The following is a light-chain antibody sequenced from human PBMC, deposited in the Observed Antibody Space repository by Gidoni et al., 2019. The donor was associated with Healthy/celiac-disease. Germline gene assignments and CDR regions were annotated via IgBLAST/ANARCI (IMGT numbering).Light chain of an antibody. Sequence: DIVMTQSPDSRAVSLGERAPINCKSSQSVLYSSNNKNYLAWYQQKPGQPPKLLIYWASTRESGVPDRFSGSGSGTDFTLTISSLQAEDVAVYYCQQYYSTPQLTFGGGTKVEIK. J-gene: IGKJ4*01. CDR3: QQYYSTPQLT. CDR1: QSVLYSSNNKNY. CDR2: WAS. V-gene: IGKV4-1*01.